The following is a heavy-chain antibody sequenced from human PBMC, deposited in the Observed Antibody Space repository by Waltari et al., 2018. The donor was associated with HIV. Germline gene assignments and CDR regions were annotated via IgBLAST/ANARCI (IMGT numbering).Heavy chain of an antibody. V-gene: IGHV1-8*01. CDR2: MKPNSSNT. CDR3: ARGRNMIRGKYYYYYGMDV. Sequence: QVQLVQSGAEVKKPGASVKVSCKASGYTFTSYDINWVRQATGQGLEWMGWMKPNSSNTGYAQKLQGRVTMTRNTSIRTAYMELNSLRSEDTAVYYCARGRNMIRGKYYYYYGMDVWGQGTTVTVSS. J-gene: IGHJ6*02. D-gene: IGHD3-10*01. CDR1: GYTFTSYD.